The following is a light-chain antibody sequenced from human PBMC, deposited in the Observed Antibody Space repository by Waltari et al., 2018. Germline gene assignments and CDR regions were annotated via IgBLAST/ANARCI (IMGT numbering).Light chain of an antibody. J-gene: IGKJ5*01. CDR3: QQSYDAPPT. V-gene: IGKV1-39*01. Sequence: DIQMTQSPYSLSASVGDRVTITCRPSQNVRTYVNWYQQKPGKAPKLLIYSASTLQSDVPSRFSGSGSGTDFTLTISSLQPEDFATYFCQQSYDAPPTFGQGTRLEI. CDR2: SAS. CDR1: QNVRTY.